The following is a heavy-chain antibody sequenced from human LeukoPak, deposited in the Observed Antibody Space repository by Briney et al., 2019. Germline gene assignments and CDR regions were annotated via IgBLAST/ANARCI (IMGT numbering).Heavy chain of an antibody. J-gene: IGHJ1*01. Sequence: PGGSLRLSCAASGFTFSSYSMNWIRQPPGKGLEWIGSIYYSGSTYYNPSLKSRVTISVDTSKNQFSLKLSSVTAADTAVYYCARHPRYCSGGSCYPSGEYFQHWGQGTLVTVSS. D-gene: IGHD2-15*01. CDR2: IYYSGST. CDR3: ARHPRYCSGGSCYPSGEYFQH. CDR1: GFTFSSYS. V-gene: IGHV4-39*01.